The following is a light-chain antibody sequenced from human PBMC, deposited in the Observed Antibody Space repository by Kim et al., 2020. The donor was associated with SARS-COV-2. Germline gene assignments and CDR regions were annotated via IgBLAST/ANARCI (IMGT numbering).Light chain of an antibody. CDR2: EDD. CDR3: QSYNRDNVL. V-gene: IGLV6-57*04. J-gene: IGLJ2*01. CDR1: SGSIDDNY. Sequence: NFMLTQPHSVSESPGKTVTISCTRSSGSIDDNYVQWYQQRPGGVPTAVIYEDDQRPSGVSDRFSGSIDNSSNSASLTISGLRTEDDAGYYCQSYNRDNVLFGGGTQLTVL.